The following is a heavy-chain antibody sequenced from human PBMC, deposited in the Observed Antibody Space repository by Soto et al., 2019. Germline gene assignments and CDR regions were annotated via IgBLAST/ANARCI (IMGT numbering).Heavy chain of an antibody. D-gene: IGHD3-22*01. V-gene: IGHV3-7*01. Sequence: EVQLVESGGGLVQPGRSLRISCAASGFTFSSYWMSWVRQAPGKGLEWVANIKKDGSEKYYVDSVKGRFTISRDNAKNSLYLKMNSLSAEDTAVYYCARARADYYDSSGYPHDYWGQGTLVTVSS. CDR1: GFTFSSYW. CDR3: ARARADYYDSSGYPHDY. CDR2: IKKDGSEK. J-gene: IGHJ4*02.